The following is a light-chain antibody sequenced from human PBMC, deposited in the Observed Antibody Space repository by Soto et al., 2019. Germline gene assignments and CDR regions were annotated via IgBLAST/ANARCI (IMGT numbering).Light chain of an antibody. CDR2: GAS. Sequence: EIVMTQSPATLSVSPGERATLSCRASQSVRSNLAWYQQKPGQAPRLLISGASTRATGIPARFSGSGSGTEFTLTISSLRSEDFTIYYCQQYNDWPITFGQGTRLEIK. J-gene: IGKJ5*01. V-gene: IGKV3-15*01. CDR1: QSVRSN. CDR3: QQYNDWPIT.